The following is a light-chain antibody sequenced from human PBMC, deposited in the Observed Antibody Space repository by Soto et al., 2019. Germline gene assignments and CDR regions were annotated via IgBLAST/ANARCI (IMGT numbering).Light chain of an antibody. CDR3: CSYAGSSTFYV. J-gene: IGLJ1*01. Sequence: ALTQPASVSGSPGQSITISCTGTSSDVGSYNLVSWYQQHPGKAPKLMIYEATKPPSGVSGRFAGSKSGNTASLTISGLQAEDEADYYCCSYAGSSTFYVFGTGTKLTVL. V-gene: IGLV2-23*01. CDR2: EAT. CDR1: SSDVGSYNL.